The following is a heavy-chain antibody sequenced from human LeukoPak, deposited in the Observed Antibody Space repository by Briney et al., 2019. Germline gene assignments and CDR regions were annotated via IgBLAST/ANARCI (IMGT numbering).Heavy chain of an antibody. CDR3: AREASGGPLFDN. CDR1: GGTFSTYT. D-gene: IGHD2-15*01. Sequence: TVKVSCKASGGTFSTYTISWVRQAPGQGLEWMGRIIVFSDITIYAQKFQDRVTITADKSTNTVDMELSSLRSEDSALYYCAREASGGPLFDNWGQGTPVAVSS. V-gene: IGHV1-69*02. CDR2: IIVFSDIT. J-gene: IGHJ4*02.